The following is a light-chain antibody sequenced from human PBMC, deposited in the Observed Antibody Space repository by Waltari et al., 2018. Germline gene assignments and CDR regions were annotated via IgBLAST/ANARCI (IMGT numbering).Light chain of an antibody. Sequence: EIVLTQSPATLSLSPGGRVTLSCRASQSIQRYLGWYQQKPGQAPRLLIYHAYNRATGVPARFSGSGSETDFTLTISSLEPEDSAIYYCQQRADWPLTFGGGTTVEIK. J-gene: IGKJ4*01. CDR3: QQRADWPLT. CDR2: HAY. CDR1: QSIQRY. V-gene: IGKV3-11*01.